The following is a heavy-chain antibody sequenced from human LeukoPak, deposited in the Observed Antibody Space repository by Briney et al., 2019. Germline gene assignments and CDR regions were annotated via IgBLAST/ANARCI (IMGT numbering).Heavy chain of an antibody. CDR2: MDPNSGNT. CDR1: GYTFTSYD. D-gene: IGHD2-15*01. V-gene: IGHV1-8*03. Sequence: ASVKVSCKASGYTFTSYDINWVRQATGQGLEWMGWMDPNSGNTGYAQKFKGRVTITRNTSISTAYMELSSLRSEDTAVYYCARCSGGSCGWFDPWGQGTLVTVSS. J-gene: IGHJ5*02. CDR3: ARCSGGSCGWFDP.